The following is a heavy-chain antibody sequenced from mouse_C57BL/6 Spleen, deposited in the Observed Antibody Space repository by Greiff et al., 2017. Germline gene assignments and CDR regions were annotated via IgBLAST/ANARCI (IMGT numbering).Heavy chain of an antibody. CDR3: ASRNWDYFDY. V-gene: IGHV1-82*01. CDR1: GYAFSSSW. CDR2: IYPGDGDT. D-gene: IGHD4-1*01. J-gene: IGHJ2*01. Sequence: VQLQQSGPELVKPGASVKISCKASGYAFSSSWMNWVKQRPGKGLEWIGRIYPGDGDTNYNGKFKGKATLTADKSSSTAYMQLSSLTSEDSAVYFCASRNWDYFDYWGQGTTLTVSS.